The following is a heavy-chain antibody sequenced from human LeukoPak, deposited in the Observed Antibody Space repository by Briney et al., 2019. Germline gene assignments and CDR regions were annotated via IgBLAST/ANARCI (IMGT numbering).Heavy chain of an antibody. CDR2: IWYDEITK. J-gene: IGHJ4*02. D-gene: IGHD6-19*01. CDR1: GFTFRSYG. CDR3: AKDQVVSGWLD. Sequence: GGSLRLSCVASGFTFRSYGIHWVRQAPGKGLEWLAFIWYDEITKDYADSVKGRFTISRDNSKNTLYLQMNSLRAEDTAVYYCAKDQVVSGWLDWGQGTLVTVSS. V-gene: IGHV3-30*02.